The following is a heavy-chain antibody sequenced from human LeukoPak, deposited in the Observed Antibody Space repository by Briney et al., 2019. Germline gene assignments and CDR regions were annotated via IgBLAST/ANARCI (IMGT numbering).Heavy chain of an antibody. CDR3: ARGYTNLDY. CDR2: ISYDGSNK. Sequence: PGGSLRLSCAASGFTFSSYAMHWVRQAPGKGLEWVAVISYDGSNKYYADSVKGRFTISRDNSKNTLYLQMNSLRAEDTAVYYCARGYTNLDYWGQGTLVTVSS. J-gene: IGHJ4*02. V-gene: IGHV3-30-3*01. D-gene: IGHD5-18*01. CDR1: GFTFSSYA.